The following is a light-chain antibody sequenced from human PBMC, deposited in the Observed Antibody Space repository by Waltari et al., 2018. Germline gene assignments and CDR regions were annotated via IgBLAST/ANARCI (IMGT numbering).Light chain of an antibody. CDR2: DAS. V-gene: IGKV3-11*01. Sequence: EIVLTQSPATLSLSPGERATLSCRASQSVSSYLAWYQQKPGQAPRLLIYDASNRATGIPARFSGSGSGTDFTLTISSLEPEDVAVYYCQQRVTFGQGTRLEIK. CDR3: QQRVT. CDR1: QSVSSY. J-gene: IGKJ5*01.